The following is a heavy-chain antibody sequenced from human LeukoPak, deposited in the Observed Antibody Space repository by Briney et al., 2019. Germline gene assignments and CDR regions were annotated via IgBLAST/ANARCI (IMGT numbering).Heavy chain of an antibody. J-gene: IGHJ6*03. D-gene: IGHD3-16*01. V-gene: IGHV3-23*01. CDR1: GFTFSGYA. CDR3: AKLGGQEVYNYYVGV. CDR2: IIDSGDIT. Sequence: GGSLRLSCEASGFTFSGYAMSWVRQAPGKGLEWVSGIIDSGDITYYANSVKGRFTISRDNSKNTLYLQMNSLGAEDTAVYYCAKLGGQEVYNYYVGVWGKGTTVAVSS.